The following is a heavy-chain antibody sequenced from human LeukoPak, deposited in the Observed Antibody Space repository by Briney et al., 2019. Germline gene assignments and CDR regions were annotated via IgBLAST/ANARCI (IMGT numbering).Heavy chain of an antibody. CDR1: GGTFSSYA. V-gene: IGHV1-69*04. Sequence: SVKVSCKASGGTFSSYAISWVRQAPGQGLEWMGRIIPILGIANYAQKFQGRVTITADKSTSTAYMELSSLRSEDTAVYYCASGRGSDYYYYGMDVWGQGTTVTVSS. J-gene: IGHJ6*02. CDR2: IIPILGIA. D-gene: IGHD1-26*01. CDR3: ASGRGSDYYYYGMDV.